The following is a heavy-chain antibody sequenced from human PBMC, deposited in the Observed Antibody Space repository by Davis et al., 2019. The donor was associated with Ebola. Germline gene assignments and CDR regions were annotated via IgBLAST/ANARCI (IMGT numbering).Heavy chain of an antibody. CDR1: GYTFTSYY. CDR2: INPSGGST. Sequence: ASVKVSCKASGYTFTSYYMHWVRQAPGQGLEWMGIINPSGGSTSYAQKFQGRVTMTRDTSTSTVYMELSSLRSEDTAVYYCATDPSGYGMDVWGQGTTVTVSS. V-gene: IGHV1-46*01. CDR3: ATDPSGYGMDV. J-gene: IGHJ6*02. D-gene: IGHD3-10*01.